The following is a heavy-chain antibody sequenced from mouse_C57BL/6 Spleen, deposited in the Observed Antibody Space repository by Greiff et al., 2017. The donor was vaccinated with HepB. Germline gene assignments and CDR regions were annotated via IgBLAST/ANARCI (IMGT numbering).Heavy chain of an antibody. CDR1: GYTFTSYW. D-gene: IGHD3-2*02. Sequence: QVTLKESGAELAKPGASVKLSCKASGYTFTSYWMHWVKQRPGQGLEWIGYINPSSGYTKYNQKFKDKATLTADKSYSTAYMQLSSLTYEDSAVYYCARWDSSGYPFDYWGQGTTLTVSS. J-gene: IGHJ2*01. CDR3: ARWDSSGYPFDY. V-gene: IGHV1-7*01. CDR2: INPSSGYT.